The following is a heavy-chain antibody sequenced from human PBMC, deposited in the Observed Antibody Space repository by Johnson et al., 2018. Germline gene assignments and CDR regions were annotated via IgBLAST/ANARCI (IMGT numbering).Heavy chain of an antibody. V-gene: IGHV3-30*18. CDR2: ISYDGSNK. J-gene: IGHJ6*03. Sequence: VQLVESGGGVVQPGRSLRLSCAASGFTFSSYGMHWVRQAPGKGLEWVAVISYDGSNKYYADSDDSVKGRFTISRDNSKNTLYLQMNSLRAEDTAVYYCAKEFPHSYGYRNYYYYMDVWGKGTTVTVS. CDR3: AKEFPHSYGYRNYYYYMDV. CDR1: GFTFSSYG. D-gene: IGHD5-18*01.